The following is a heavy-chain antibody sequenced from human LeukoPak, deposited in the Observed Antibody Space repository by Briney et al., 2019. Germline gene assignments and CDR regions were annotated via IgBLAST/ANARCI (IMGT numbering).Heavy chain of an antibody. V-gene: IGHV3-23*01. CDR2: VSHNGVNR. CDR3: AKHITVVGTSWYIDH. CDR1: GFTFSRYA. Sequence: GGSLRLSCGASGFTFSRYAMIWVRQAPGKGLEWLSVVSHNGVNRYFADSVRVRLSISIDNSKNTVYLQMNSLRADDTAVYYCAKHITVVGTSWYIDHWGQGTLLTVSS. J-gene: IGHJ4*02. D-gene: IGHD1-26*01.